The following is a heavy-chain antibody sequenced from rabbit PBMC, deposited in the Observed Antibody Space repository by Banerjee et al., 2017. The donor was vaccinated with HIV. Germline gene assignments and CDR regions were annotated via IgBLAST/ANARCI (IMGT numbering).Heavy chain of an antibody. CDR2: IYTGSSGST. D-gene: IGHD6-1*01. J-gene: IGHJ4*01. V-gene: IGHV1S45*01. CDR3: ARGVYTYGYADYAYAPYYFNL. CDR1: GFSFSGSYY. Sequence: QEQLEESGGDLVKPEGSLTLTCTSSGFSFSGSYYMCWVRQAPGKGLEWIACIYTGSSGSTYYASWAKGRFTISRTSSSTVDLKMTSLTAADTATYFCARGVYTYGYADYAYAPYYFNLWGQGTLVTVS.